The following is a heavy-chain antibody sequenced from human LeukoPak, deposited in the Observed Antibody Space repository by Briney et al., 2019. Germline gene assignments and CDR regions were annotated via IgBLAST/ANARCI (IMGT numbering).Heavy chain of an antibody. Sequence: GRSLRLSCAASGLTFTNFEMNWVRQAPGKGLEWVSYISYSGSTTSYADSVKGRFTISRDNAKNSLYLQMNSLRAEDTAVYYCARAGPPAFDPWGQGTLVTVSS. CDR3: ARAGPPAFDP. CDR2: ISYSGSTT. J-gene: IGHJ5*02. V-gene: IGHV3-48*03. CDR1: GLTFTNFE.